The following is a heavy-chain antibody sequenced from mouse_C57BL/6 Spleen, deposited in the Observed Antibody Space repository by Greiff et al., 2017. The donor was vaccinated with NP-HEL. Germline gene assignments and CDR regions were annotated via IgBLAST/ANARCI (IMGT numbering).Heavy chain of an antibody. CDR1: GFTFSSYT. CDR3: ARHHGYYFDY. V-gene: IGHV5-9*01. J-gene: IGHJ2*01. CDR2: ISGGGGNT. D-gene: IGHD2-2*01. Sequence: EVQRVESGGGLVKPGGSLKLSCAASGFTFSSYTMSWVRQTPEKRLEWVATISGGGGNTYYPDSVKGRFTISRDNAKNTLYLQMSSLRSEDTALYYCARHHGYYFDYWGQGTTLTVSS.